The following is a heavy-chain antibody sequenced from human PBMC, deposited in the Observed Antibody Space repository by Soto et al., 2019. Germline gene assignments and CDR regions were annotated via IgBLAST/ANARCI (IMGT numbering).Heavy chain of an antibody. J-gene: IGHJ4*02. D-gene: IGHD3-10*01. CDR1: GDSIRSSSLY. CDR2: IYYSGTT. V-gene: IGHV4-39*01. Sequence: QLQLQESGPGLVKPSETLSLTCTVSGDSIRSSSLYWGWIRQPPGKGLEWIGSIYYSGTTYYNPSLKSRITMSVDMSKNQFSLKLTSVTAADTAVYYCARHRGMATSIDHWGQGTLVTVSS. CDR3: ARHRGMATSIDH.